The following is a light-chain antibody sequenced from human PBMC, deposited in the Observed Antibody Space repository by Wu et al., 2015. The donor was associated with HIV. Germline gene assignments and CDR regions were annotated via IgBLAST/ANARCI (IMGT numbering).Light chain of an antibody. Sequence: DIVLTQSPGTLSLSPGQRATFSCKSSQSLASNYLAWYQYKVGQAPRLLIYGASSRATDIPDRFSGSGSGTDFTLTISRLEPEDFAFYYCQQYDSSPITFGQGTRL. V-gene: IGKV3-20*01. CDR3: QQYDSSPIT. CDR2: GAS. CDR1: QSLASNY. J-gene: IGKJ5*01.